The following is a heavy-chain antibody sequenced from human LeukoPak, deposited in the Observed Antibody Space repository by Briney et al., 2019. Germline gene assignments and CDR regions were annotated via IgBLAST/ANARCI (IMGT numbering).Heavy chain of an antibody. V-gene: IGHV3-64*01. Sequence: GGSLRLSCAASGFTFSSYWMSWVRQAPGKGLEYVSAISSNGGSTYYANSVKGRFTISRDNSKNTLYLQMGSLRAEDMAVYYCARDIVVVPAAIGYYYYYGMDVWGQGTTVTVSS. CDR2: ISSNGGST. D-gene: IGHD2-2*02. CDR1: GFTFSSYW. J-gene: IGHJ6*02. CDR3: ARDIVVVPAAIGYYYYYGMDV.